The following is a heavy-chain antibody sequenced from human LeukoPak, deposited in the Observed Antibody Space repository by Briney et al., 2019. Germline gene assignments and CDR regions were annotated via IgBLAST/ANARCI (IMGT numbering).Heavy chain of an antibody. CDR3: ARSLSYDILTGLDY. CDR1: GYTFTSYY. V-gene: IGHV1-69*06. J-gene: IGHJ4*02. D-gene: IGHD3-9*01. Sequence: ASVKVSCKASGYTFTSYYMHWVRQAPGQGLEWMGGIIPIFGTANYAQKFQGRVTITADKSTSTAYMELSSLRSEDTAVYYCARSLSYDILTGLDYWGQGTLVTVSS. CDR2: IIPIFGTA.